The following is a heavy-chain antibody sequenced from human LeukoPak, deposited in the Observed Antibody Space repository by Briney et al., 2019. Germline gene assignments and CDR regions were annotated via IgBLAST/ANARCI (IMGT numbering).Heavy chain of an antibody. CDR1: GGSISRSSNY. V-gene: IGHV4-39*01. D-gene: IGHD4-17*01. CDR3: VSGPNGDYYFDY. J-gene: IGHJ4*02. Sequence: SETLSLTCSVSGGSISRSSNYWAWIRQPPGKGLEWIGSIYYTGITYYSPSLNSQVTLSVDPSKSQFFLRLNSVTAADTAVYYCVSGPNGDYYFDYWGQGALVTVSS. CDR2: IYYTGIT.